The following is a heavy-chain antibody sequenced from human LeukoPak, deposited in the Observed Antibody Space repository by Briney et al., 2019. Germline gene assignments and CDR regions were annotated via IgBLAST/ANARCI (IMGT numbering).Heavy chain of an antibody. CDR3: ARVITIFGLGNWFDP. CDR1: GYTFTSYD. CDR2: MNPNSGNT. V-gene: IGHV1-8*01. J-gene: IGHJ5*02. D-gene: IGHD3-3*01. Sequence: GASVKVSCKASGYTFTSYDINWVRQATGQGLEWMGWMNPNSGNTGYAQKFQGRVTMTRNTSISTAYMELSSLRSEDTAVYYCARVITIFGLGNWFDPWGQGTLVTVSS.